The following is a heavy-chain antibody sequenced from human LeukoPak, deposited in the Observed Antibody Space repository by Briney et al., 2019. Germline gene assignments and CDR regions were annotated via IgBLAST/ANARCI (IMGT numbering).Heavy chain of an antibody. CDR1: GGSVSSGSDY. Sequence: SETLSLTCTVSGGSVSSGSDYWSWIRQPPGKGLEWIGYIYYSGSTYYNPSLKSRVIISVDTSKNQFSLKLSSVTAADTAVYYCARVDTALVTGGYWFDPWGQGTLVTVSS. D-gene: IGHD5-18*01. J-gene: IGHJ5*02. CDR3: ARVDTALVTGGYWFDP. V-gene: IGHV4-31*03. CDR2: IYYSGST.